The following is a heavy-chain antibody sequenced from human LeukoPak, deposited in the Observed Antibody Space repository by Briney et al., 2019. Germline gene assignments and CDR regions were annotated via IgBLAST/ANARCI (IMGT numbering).Heavy chain of an antibody. Sequence: SETLSLTCTVSGGSISSYYWSWIRQPPGKGLEWIGYIYYSGSTNYNPSLKSRVTISVGTSKNQFSLKLSSVTAADTAVYYCARNRQVDSGSYYAPGVYFDYWGQGTLVTVSS. D-gene: IGHD1-26*01. J-gene: IGHJ4*02. V-gene: IGHV4-59*08. CDR1: GGSISSYY. CDR3: ARNRQVDSGSYYAPGVYFDY. CDR2: IYYSGST.